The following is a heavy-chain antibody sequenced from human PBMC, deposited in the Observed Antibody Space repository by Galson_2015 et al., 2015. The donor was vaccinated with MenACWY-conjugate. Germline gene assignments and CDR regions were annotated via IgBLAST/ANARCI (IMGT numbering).Heavy chain of an antibody. Sequence: SVKVSCKASGGTFSSSNGISWVRPAPGQGLEWMGRIITFLNIRNYEQNFHGSITITADRSTRTAYMELSSLVSEDTAFYYCALLATINEHYAFDLRGQGTMVTVSS. J-gene: IGHJ3*01. V-gene: IGHV1-69*04. CDR1: GGTFSSSNG. CDR3: ALLATINEHYAFDL. CDR2: IITFLNIR. D-gene: IGHD5-24*01.